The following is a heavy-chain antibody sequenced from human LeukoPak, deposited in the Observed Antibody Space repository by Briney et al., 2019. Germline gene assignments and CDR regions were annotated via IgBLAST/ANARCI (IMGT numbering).Heavy chain of an antibody. CDR2: IYPGDSDT. D-gene: IGHD1-26*01. V-gene: IGHV5-51*01. Sequence: GESLKISCKGSGYSFTTYWIGWVRQMPGKGLEWMGIIYPGDSDTRYSPSFQSQVTISADKSINTAYLQRTSLKASDTAMYYCARHSEVGATQKPFDYWGQGTLVTVSS. CDR1: GYSFTTYW. J-gene: IGHJ4*02. CDR3: ARHSEVGATQKPFDY.